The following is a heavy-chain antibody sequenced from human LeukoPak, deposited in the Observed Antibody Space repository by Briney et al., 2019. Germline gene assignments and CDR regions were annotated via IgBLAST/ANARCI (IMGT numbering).Heavy chain of an antibody. D-gene: IGHD2-21*01. Sequence: GGSLRLSCAASGFTFSSYGMHWVRQAPGKGLEWVAVISYDGSNKYYADSVKGRFTISRDNSKNTLYLQMNSLRAEDTAVYYCAREFLRGRAVARLNYFDYWGQGTLVTVSS. V-gene: IGHV3-30*03. CDR3: AREFLRGRAVARLNYFDY. CDR2: ISYDGSNK. CDR1: GFTFSSYG. J-gene: IGHJ4*02.